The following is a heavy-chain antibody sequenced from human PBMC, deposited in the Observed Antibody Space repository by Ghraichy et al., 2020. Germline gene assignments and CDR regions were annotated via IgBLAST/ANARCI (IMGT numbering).Heavy chain of an antibody. CDR1: SGSLTMYY. J-gene: IGHJ3*02. D-gene: IGHD5-18*01. Sequence: SETLSLTCTVSSGSLTMYYWSWIRQPPGKGLEWIGYVFYSGTTNYNPSLKSRVTMSVDTSKNQFSLTLSSVTAADTAVYYCVRLPGYSYGPYSLDIWGQGKMVPVSS. V-gene: IGHV4-59*08. CDR2: VFYSGTT. CDR3: VRLPGYSYGPYSLDI.